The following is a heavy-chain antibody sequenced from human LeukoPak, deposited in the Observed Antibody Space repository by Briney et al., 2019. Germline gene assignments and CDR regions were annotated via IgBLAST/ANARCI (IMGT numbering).Heavy chain of an antibody. Sequence: SETLSLTCTVSGDSISDYYWNWIRQPPGKGLEWIGYIYYSGSTNYSPSLKSRVTISVDTSKNQFSLKLSSVTAADTAVYYCARHVGSSGWYSDYWGPGTLVTVSS. CDR2: IYYSGST. V-gene: IGHV4-59*08. CDR3: ARHVGSSGWYSDY. CDR1: GDSISDYY. J-gene: IGHJ4*02. D-gene: IGHD6-19*01.